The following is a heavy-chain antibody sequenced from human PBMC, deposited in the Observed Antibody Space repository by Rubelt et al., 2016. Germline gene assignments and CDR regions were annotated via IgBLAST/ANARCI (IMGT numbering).Heavy chain of an antibody. CDR1: GGSISSSSYY. Sequence: QLQLQESGPGLVKPSETLSLTCTVSGGSISSSSYYWGWIRQPPGKGLEWIGSIYYSGSTYYNPSPKSGVTISVDRPRNQFSRKLRCVSAADTAVYYGGRRVRLAAGGTGWFDRGGQGTLVTVSA. J-gene: IGHJ5*02. CDR2: IYYSGST. V-gene: IGHV4-39*01. CDR3: GRRVRLAAGGTGWFDR. D-gene: IGHD6-13*01.